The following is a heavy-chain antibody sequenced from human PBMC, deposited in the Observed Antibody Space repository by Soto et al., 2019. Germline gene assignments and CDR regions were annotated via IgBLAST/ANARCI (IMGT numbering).Heavy chain of an antibody. CDR1: GGTFSSYA. CDR3: ARERGIVVVPAAPGAFAI. Sequence: QVQLVQSGAEVKKPGSSVKVSCKASGGTFSSYAISWVRQAPGQGLEWMGGIIPIFGTANYAQKFQGRVTITADESTSTAYMELSSLRSEHTAVYYCARERGIVVVPAAPGAFAIWGQGTMVTVSS. CDR2: IIPIFGTA. J-gene: IGHJ3*02. V-gene: IGHV1-69*01. D-gene: IGHD2-2*01.